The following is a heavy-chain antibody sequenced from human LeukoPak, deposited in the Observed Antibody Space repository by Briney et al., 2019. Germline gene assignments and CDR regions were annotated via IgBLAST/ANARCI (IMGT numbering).Heavy chain of an antibody. CDR1: GINFADYA. CDR3: AKESGKFDY. V-gene: IGHV3-43*02. CDR2: ISADGGST. J-gene: IGHJ4*02. Sequence: PRGSLRLSCVVSGINFADYAMHWDRQPPGKGLEWVSLISADGGSTFSADSVKGRFSISRDNSKNSLYLQMNSLRSEDTAMYYCAKESGKFDYWGQGTLVAVSS.